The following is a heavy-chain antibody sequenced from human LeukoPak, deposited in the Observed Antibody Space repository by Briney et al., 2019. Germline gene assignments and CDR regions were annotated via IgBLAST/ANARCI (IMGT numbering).Heavy chain of an antibody. D-gene: IGHD2-21*02. Sequence: GGSLRLSCAASGFTFSSYGMHWVRQAPGKGLEWVAVIWYDGSNKYYADSVKGRFTISRDNSKNTLYLQMNSLRAEDTAVYYCARDMHTYCGGDCAPDYWGQGTLVTVPS. CDR2: IWYDGSNK. J-gene: IGHJ4*02. V-gene: IGHV3-33*01. CDR3: ARDMHTYCGGDCAPDY. CDR1: GFTFSSYG.